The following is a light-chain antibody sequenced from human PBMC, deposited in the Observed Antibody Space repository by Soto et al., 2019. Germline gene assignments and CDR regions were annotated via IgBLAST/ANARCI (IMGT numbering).Light chain of an antibody. CDR2: DVS. CDR1: SSDVGGYNY. CDR3: SSYTSSSTLRV. J-gene: IGLJ2*01. Sequence: QSALTQPASVSGSPGQSITISCTGTSSDVGGYNYVSWYQQHPGKAPKLMIYDVSNRPTGVYNRFSGSKSGNTASLTISGLQAEDEADYYYSSYTSSSTLRVFGGGTKLTVL. V-gene: IGLV2-14*01.